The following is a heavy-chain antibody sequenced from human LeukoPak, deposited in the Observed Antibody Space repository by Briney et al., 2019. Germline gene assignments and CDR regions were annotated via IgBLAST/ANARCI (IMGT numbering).Heavy chain of an antibody. CDR3: ARSLLGASGDAFEI. V-gene: IGHV3-23*01. Sequence: GGSLRLSCAASGFTFSSYAMSWLRQAPEKGLEWVSAISSSGGSTYYADSVKGRFTISRDNSKNTLYLQMNSLRDENTAVYYSARSLLGASGDAFEIWGQGTMVTVSS. D-gene: IGHD1-26*01. J-gene: IGHJ3*02. CDR2: ISSSGGST. CDR1: GFTFSSYA.